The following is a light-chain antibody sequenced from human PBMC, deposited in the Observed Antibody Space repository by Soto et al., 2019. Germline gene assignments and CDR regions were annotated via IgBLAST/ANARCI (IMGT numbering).Light chain of an antibody. V-gene: IGLV2-14*03. CDR2: DVS. J-gene: IGLJ3*02. Sequence: QSALTQPASISGSPGQSITISCTGTSSDDGGYNYVSWYQQYPGKAPKLMIFDVSNRPSGVSDRFSGSKSGHTASLTISGLQAEDEADYYCSSYTSSSTWVFGGGTKVTVL. CDR1: SSDDGGYNY. CDR3: SSYTSSSTWV.